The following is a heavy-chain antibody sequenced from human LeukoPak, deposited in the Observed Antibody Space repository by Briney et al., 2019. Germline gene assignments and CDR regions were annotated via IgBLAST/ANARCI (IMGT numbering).Heavy chain of an antibody. CDR1: GYSLTGVS. CDR2: FDLDGAGET. Sequence: ASVRVSCKVSGYSLTGVSKYWVRQAPGKGLEWMGGFDLDGAGETFFAQKLEGRVTMTEDTSTDTVYMELSSLRSDDTAVYYCAMGDPYQLLEYWGQGTLVTVSS. V-gene: IGHV1-24*01. D-gene: IGHD2-2*01. CDR3: AMGDPYQLLEY. J-gene: IGHJ4*02.